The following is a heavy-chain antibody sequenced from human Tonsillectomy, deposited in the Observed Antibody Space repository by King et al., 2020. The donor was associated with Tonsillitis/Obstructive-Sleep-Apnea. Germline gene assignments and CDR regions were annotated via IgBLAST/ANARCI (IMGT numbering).Heavy chain of an antibody. CDR2: IYWDDDK. CDR3: AHRGTYYYDSSGYYLYFDY. D-gene: IGHD3-22*01. V-gene: IGHV2-5*02. J-gene: IGHJ4*02. Sequence: TLKESGPTLVKPPQTLTLTCTFSGFSLSTSGVGVGWIRQPPGKALEWLALIYWDDDKRYSPSLKSRLTITKDTSKNQVVLTMTNMDPVDTATYYCAHRGTYYYDSSGYYLYFDYWGQGTLVTVSS. CDR1: GFSLSTSGVG.